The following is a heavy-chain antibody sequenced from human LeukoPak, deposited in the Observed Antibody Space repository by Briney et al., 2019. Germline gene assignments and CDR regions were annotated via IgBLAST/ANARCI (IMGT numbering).Heavy chain of an antibody. CDR1: GFTFSSYA. J-gene: IGHJ5*02. CDR3: AKDWGSSGWYNYFDP. D-gene: IGHD6-19*01. Sequence: PGRSLRLSCATSGFTFSSYAVYWVRQAPGKGLQWVAAISYDENNKYYADPVKGRFTISRDNSKNTLYLQMNSLRAEDTAVYYCAKDWGSSGWYNYFDPWGQGTLVTVSS. V-gene: IGHV3-30*04. CDR2: ISYDENNK.